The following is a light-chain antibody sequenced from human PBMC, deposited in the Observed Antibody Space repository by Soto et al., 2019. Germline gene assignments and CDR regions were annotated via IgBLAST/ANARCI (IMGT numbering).Light chain of an antibody. CDR3: SSYTSSGTWV. CDR2: EVS. Sequence: QSALTQPASVSGSPGQSITISCTGTSSDVGGYNYVSWYQQYPGKAPKLMIYEVSNRPSGVSNRFSGSKSGNTASLTISGLQTEDEADYYCSSYTSSGTWVFGGGTKLTVL. V-gene: IGLV2-14*01. J-gene: IGLJ3*02. CDR1: SSDVGGYNY.